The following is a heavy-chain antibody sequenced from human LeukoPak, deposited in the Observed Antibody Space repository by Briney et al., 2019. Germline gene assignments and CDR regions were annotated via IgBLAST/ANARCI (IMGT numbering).Heavy chain of an antibody. CDR3: AIAGTYYYDSSGAGRYAFDI. V-gene: IGHV1-18*01. D-gene: IGHD3-22*01. CDR1: GYTFTSYG. CDR2: ISAYNGNT. Sequence: GASVKVSCKASGYTFTSYGISWVRQAPGQGLEWMGWISAYNGNTNYAQKLQGRVTMTTDTSTSTAYMELRSLRSDDTAVYYCAIAGTYYYDSSGAGRYAFDIWGQGTMVTVSS. J-gene: IGHJ3*02.